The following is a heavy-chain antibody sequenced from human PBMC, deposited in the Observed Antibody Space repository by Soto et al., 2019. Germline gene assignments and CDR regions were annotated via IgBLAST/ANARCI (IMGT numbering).Heavy chain of an antibody. Sequence: QVQLVQSGAEVKKPGASVKVSCKASGYTFTSYGISWVRQAPGQGLEWMGWISAYNGNTKYAQKVQGRVTMTTDTSSTRTYMVLSSPRCDDTAVYYWARDNPPVDPWGQGTLVTVSS. CDR2: ISAYNGNT. CDR3: ARDNPPVDP. J-gene: IGHJ5*02. CDR1: GYTFTSYG. V-gene: IGHV1-18*01.